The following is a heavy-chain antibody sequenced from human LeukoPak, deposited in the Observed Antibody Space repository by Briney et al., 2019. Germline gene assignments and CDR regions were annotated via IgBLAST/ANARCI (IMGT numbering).Heavy chain of an antibody. CDR3: ARSIWFGESKYYFDY. J-gene: IGHJ4*02. CDR2: IWYDGSNK. CDR1: GFTFSSYG. V-gene: IGHV3-33*01. D-gene: IGHD3-10*01. Sequence: GRSLRLSCAASGFTFSSYGMHWVRQAPGKGLEWVAVIWYDGSNKYYADSVKGRFTISRDNSKNTLYLQMNSLRAEDTAVYYCARSIWFGESKYYFDYWGQGTLVTVSS.